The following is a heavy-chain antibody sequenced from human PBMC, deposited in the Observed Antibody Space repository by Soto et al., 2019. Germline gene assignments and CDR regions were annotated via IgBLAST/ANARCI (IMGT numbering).Heavy chain of an antibody. CDR3: ARWWSGSRQGFDP. CDR1: GGSISSGDYY. D-gene: IGHD3-3*01. J-gene: IGHJ5*02. V-gene: IGHV4-31*03. Sequence: QVQLQESGPGLVKPSQTLSLTCTVSGGSISSGDYYWSWIRQHPGKVLEWIGDIYYSGSTYYNPSLETRVTIAVDTSKNQFSLKLSSVTAADTAVHYCARWWSGSRQGFDPWGQGTLVTVSS. CDR2: IYYSGST.